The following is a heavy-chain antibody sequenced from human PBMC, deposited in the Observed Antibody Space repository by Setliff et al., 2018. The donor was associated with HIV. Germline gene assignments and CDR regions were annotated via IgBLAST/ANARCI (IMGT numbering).Heavy chain of an antibody. CDR3: ARKSMVTTEPLRY. Sequence: SETLSLTCSVSGASMSSGRFSWNWIRQPAGKGLQWIGHIYTTGVTDYNPSLKSRVTISLDTSKNQISLNLTSVTGADTAVYYCARKSMVTTEPLRYWGQGTLVTVSS. CDR2: IYTTGVT. J-gene: IGHJ4*02. CDR1: GASMSSGRFS. D-gene: IGHD4-17*01. V-gene: IGHV4-61*09.